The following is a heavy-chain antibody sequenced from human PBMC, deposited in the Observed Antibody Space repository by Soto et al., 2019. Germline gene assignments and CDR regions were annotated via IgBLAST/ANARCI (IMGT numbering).Heavy chain of an antibody. CDR3: MVRGDSNLSGKDV. Sequence: SETLSLTCSVSGGSISSSNYYWGWVRQPPGKGLEWIGSIYYTGSTYFNPSLKSRVTISADTSKNQFSLNLNSVTAADTAVYYAMVRGDSNLSGKDVWGQGTTVTVSS. D-gene: IGHD3-10*01. V-gene: IGHV4-39*01. CDR1: GGSISSSNYY. CDR2: IYYTGST. J-gene: IGHJ6*02.